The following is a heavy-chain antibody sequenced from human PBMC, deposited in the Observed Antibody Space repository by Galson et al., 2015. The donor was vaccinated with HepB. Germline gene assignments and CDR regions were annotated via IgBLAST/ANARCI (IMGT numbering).Heavy chain of an antibody. D-gene: IGHD3-22*01. CDR3: AKDLGRVYYYDSSGYSALDY. CDR2: ISYDGSNK. J-gene: IGHJ4*02. V-gene: IGHV3-30*18. Sequence: SLRLSCAASGFTFSSYGMHWVRQAPGKGLEWVAVISYDGSNKYYADSVKGRFTISRDNSKNTLYLQMNSLRAEGTAVYYCAKDLGRVYYYDSSGYSALDYWGQGTLVTVSS. CDR1: GFTFSSYG.